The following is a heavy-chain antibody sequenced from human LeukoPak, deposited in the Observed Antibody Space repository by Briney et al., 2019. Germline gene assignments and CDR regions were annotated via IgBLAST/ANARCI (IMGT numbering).Heavy chain of an antibody. D-gene: IGHD3-22*01. J-gene: IGHJ4*02. Sequence: RGESLKISCKGSGYSFTSYWIGWVRQMPGKELEWMGIIYPGDSDTRYSPSFQGQVTISADKSISTAYLQWSSLKASDTAMYYCASGGYYYDSSGYPPRYWGQGTLVTVSS. CDR1: GYSFTSYW. CDR3: ASGGYYYDSSGYPPRY. CDR2: IYPGDSDT. V-gene: IGHV5-51*01.